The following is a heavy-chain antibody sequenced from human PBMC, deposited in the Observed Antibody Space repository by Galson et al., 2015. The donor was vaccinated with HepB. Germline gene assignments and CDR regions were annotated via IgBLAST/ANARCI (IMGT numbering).Heavy chain of an antibody. CDR1: GFTFSTYA. J-gene: IGHJ4*02. CDR2: ISGSGGST. D-gene: IGHD1-26*01. V-gene: IGHV3-23*01. Sequence: SLRLSCAASGFTFSTYAMSWVRQAPGKGLEWVSGISGSGGSTYDADSVKGRFTISRDNSKNTLYLQMNSLRVEDTAVYYCAKEVGPLDFWGQGALVTVSS. CDR3: AKEVGPLDF.